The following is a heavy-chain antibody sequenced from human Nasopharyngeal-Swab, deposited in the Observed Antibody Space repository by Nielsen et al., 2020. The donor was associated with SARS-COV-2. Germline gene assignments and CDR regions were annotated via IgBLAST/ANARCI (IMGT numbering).Heavy chain of an antibody. V-gene: IGHV1-24*01. Sequence: VPCLLCVYSLAELSMHRVGQAPRTALGGRGGFDPEQGETIYAQKLQGRVTMTEDTSTDTAYMELSSLRSEDTGVYYCATAHLFWSGYYSNWFDPWGQGTLVTVSS. CDR2: FDPEQGET. CDR1: VYSLAELS. CDR3: ATAHLFWSGYYSNWFDP. D-gene: IGHD3-3*01. J-gene: IGHJ5*02.